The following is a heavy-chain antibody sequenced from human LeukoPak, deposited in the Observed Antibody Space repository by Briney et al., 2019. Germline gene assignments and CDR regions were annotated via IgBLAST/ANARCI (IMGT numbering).Heavy chain of an antibody. Sequence: GASVKVSCKTSGYTFTGYYMHWVRQAPGQGLEWMGWINPNSGDTDFAQTFQGRVTMTRDTSISTTYMELNRLKSDDTAVYYCVRGGALYYDFWDWGQGTLVTVSS. V-gene: IGHV1-2*02. J-gene: IGHJ4*02. CDR3: VRGGALYYDFWD. D-gene: IGHD3-3*01. CDR1: GYTFTGYY. CDR2: INPNSGDT.